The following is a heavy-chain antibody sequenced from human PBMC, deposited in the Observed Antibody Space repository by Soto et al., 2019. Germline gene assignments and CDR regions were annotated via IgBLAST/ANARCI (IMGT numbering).Heavy chain of an antibody. CDR3: ARDRHNNFFDP. J-gene: IGHJ5*02. V-gene: IGHV4-31*02. CDR2: IYYSGST. D-gene: IGHD6-6*01. Sequence: WTWIRQSPGKGLEWIGYIYYSGSTYYNPSLESRVAISLVTSRSQFSLTLHSVTAADTAIYYCARDRHNNFFDPWGQGTLVTVSS.